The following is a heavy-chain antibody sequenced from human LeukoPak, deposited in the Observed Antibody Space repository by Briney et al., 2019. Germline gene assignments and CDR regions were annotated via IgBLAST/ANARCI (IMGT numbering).Heavy chain of an antibody. J-gene: IGHJ4*02. CDR3: ARLHGWNFNEY. V-gene: IGHV4-34*01. CDR2: LNHSGST. CDR1: GGSFSGYY. Sequence: SETLSLTCAVYGGSFSGYYWSWIRQPPGKGLEWIGELNHSGSTNYNPSLKSRVTISVDTSKNQFSLKLSSVTAADTAVYYCARLHGWNFNEYWGQGTLVTVSS. D-gene: IGHD1-7*01.